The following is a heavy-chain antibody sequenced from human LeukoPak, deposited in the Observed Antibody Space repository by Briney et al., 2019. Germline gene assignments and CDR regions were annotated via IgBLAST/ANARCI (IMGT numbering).Heavy chain of an antibody. CDR2: ISYDGSNK. J-gene: IGHJ4*02. CDR3: ARDPISSSWFDY. V-gene: IGHV3-30*04. CDR1: GFTFSSYA. Sequence: GGSLRLSCAASGFTFSSYAMHWVRQAPGKGLECVAFISYDGSNKYYADSVKDRFTISRDNSKNTLFLQMDSLRAEDTSVYYCARDPISSSWFDYWGQGTLVTVSS. D-gene: IGHD6-13*01.